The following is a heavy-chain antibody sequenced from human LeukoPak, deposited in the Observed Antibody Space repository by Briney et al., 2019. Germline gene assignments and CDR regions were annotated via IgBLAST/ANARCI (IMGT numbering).Heavy chain of an antibody. CDR2: IYTSGST. CDR3: ARHSTMVRGVHAFDI. Sequence: SETLSLTCTVSGGSISSGSYYWSWIRQPAGKGLEWIGRIYTSGSTNYNPSLKSRVTISVDTSKNQFSLKLSSVTAADTAVYYCARHSTMVRGVHAFDIWGQGTMVTVSS. D-gene: IGHD3-10*01. V-gene: IGHV4-61*02. J-gene: IGHJ3*02. CDR1: GGSISSGSYY.